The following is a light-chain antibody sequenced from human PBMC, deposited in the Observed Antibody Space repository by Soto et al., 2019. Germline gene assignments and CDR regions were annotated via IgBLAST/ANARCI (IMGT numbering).Light chain of an antibody. Sequence: DIQMTQSPSSLSASVGDRVTITGQASQNINNYLNWYQQKPGKVPKLLIYAASILQSGVPSRFSGSGSGTDFTLTINNLQPEDFATYYCQQAKSFPVSFGQGTRLEIK. CDR3: QQAKSFPVS. CDR2: AAS. V-gene: IGKV1-12*01. CDR1: QNINNY. J-gene: IGKJ5*01.